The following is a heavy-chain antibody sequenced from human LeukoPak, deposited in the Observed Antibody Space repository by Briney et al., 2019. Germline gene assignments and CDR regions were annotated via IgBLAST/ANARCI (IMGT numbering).Heavy chain of an antibody. CDR2: INPNSGGT. J-gene: IGHJ5*02. D-gene: IGHD6-19*01. CDR3: ARVGSGWYEGGFDP. Sequence: GASVKVSCEASGYTFTGYYMHWVRQAPGQGLEWMGWINPNSGGTNYAQKFQGRVTMTRDTSISTAYMELSRLRSDDTAVYYCARVGSGWYEGGFDPWGQGTLVTVSS. V-gene: IGHV1-2*02. CDR1: GYTFTGYY.